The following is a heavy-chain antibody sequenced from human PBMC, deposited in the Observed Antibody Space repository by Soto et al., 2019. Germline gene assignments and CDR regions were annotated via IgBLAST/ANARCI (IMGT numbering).Heavy chain of an antibody. CDR2: ISGSGGST. CDR1: GFTFSSYA. V-gene: IGHV3-23*01. CDR3: AKDSIAARPVAGMDV. Sequence: GGSLRLSCAASGFTFSSYAMSWARQAPGKGLEWVSAISGSGGSTYYADSVKGRFTISRDNSKNTLYLQMNSLRAEDTAVYYCAKDSIAARPVAGMDVWGQGTTVTVSS. D-gene: IGHD6-6*01. J-gene: IGHJ6*02.